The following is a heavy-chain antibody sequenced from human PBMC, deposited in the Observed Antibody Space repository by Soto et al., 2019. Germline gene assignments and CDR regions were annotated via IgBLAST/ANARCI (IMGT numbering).Heavy chain of an antibody. CDR2: IYWDDDK. CDR1: GFSLSTSGVG. V-gene: IGHV2-5*02. D-gene: IGHD6-13*01. J-gene: IGHJ4*02. CDR3: AHSLLYPAAGTPLVDY. Sequence: QITLKESGPTLVKPTQTLTLTCTFSGFSLSTSGVGVGWIRQPPGKALEWLALIYWDDDKRYSPSLKSRLTITKDTSKNQVVLTMTNMDPVDTATYYCAHSLLYPAAGTPLVDYWGQGTLVTVSS.